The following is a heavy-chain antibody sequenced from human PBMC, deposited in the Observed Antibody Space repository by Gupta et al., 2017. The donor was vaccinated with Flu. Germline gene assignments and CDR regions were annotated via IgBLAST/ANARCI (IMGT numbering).Heavy chain of an antibody. CDR2: IIPMSGVP. V-gene: IGHV1-69*01. D-gene: IGHD5-18*01. Sequence: QVQLLQSGAEVKKPGSSVKVSCKASGGTFSSQAISWVRQAPGQGLLWMGGIIPMSGVPNYPRNFQGAQTFQGRVTITADELTSTAYMELSSLRYEDTAVYYCASPRRGPRDTGPVYDYYYGWEVWGQGTTVTVSS. J-gene: IGHJ6*02. CDR1: GGTFSSQA. CDR3: ASPRRGPRDTGPVYDYYYGWEV.